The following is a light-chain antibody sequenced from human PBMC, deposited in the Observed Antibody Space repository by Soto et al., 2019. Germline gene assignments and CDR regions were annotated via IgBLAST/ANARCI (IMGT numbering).Light chain of an antibody. CDR2: AAS. CDR3: QQYNSAPPGT. V-gene: IGKV1-27*01. CDR1: QGISNY. J-gene: IGKJ1*01. Sequence: DIQMTQSPSSLSASVGDRVTITCRASQGISNYLAWYQQKPGKVPKLLIYAASTLQSGVPSRFSGSGSGTDFSLTIISLQPEDVATYYCQQYNSAPPGTFGQGTTVEIK.